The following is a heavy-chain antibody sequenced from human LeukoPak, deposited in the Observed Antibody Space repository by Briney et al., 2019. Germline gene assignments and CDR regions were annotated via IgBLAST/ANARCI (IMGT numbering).Heavy chain of an antibody. D-gene: IGHD2-2*01. CDR1: GFTFSSYA. CDR2: ISGSGGST. CDR3: ARSTQKAFDI. V-gene: IGHV3-23*01. J-gene: IGHJ3*02. Sequence: GGSLRLSCAASGFTFSSYAMSWVRQAPGKGLEWVSAISGSGGSTYYADSVKGRFTISRDNAKNSLYLQMNSLRAEDTAVYYCARSTQKAFDIWGQGTMVTVSS.